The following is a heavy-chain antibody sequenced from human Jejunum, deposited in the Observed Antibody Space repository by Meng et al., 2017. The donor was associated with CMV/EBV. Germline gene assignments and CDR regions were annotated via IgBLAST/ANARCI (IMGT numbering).Heavy chain of an antibody. Sequence: CSAPGLSLGDYWMSWIRQPPGKGLEWVSYISDRSTSIYYADSVKDRFTVSRDNARNSLYLQMNSLRVEDTAVYYCVRGYNWASLWGQGTLVTVSS. J-gene: IGHJ4*02. CDR2: ISDRSTSI. CDR1: GLSLGDYW. V-gene: IGHV3-11*04. CDR3: VRGYNWASL. D-gene: IGHD1-1*01.